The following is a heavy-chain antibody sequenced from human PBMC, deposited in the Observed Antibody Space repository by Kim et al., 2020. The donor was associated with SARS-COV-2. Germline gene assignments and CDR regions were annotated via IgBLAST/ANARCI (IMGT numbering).Heavy chain of an antibody. V-gene: IGHV3-23*01. D-gene: IGHD1-1*01. Sequence: GGSLRLSCAASGFTFGSYAMTWVRQAPGKGLEWVSTITDSGRTTYYPDSARGRFTISRDNSKNTLYLQMNSLRVEDTAVYYCAKRPRNPGPLDCLGQGTLVTVSS. J-gene: IGHJ4*02. CDR2: ITDSGRTT. CDR3: AKRPRNPGPLDC. CDR1: GFTFGSYA.